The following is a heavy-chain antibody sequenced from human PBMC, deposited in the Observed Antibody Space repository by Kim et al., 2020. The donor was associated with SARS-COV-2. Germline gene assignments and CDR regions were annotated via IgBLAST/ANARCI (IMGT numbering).Heavy chain of an antibody. CDR3: TRQKRGCTNGVCYYYYGMDV. J-gene: IGHJ6*02. V-gene: IGHV3-73*01. CDR2: IRSKANSYAT. D-gene: IGHD2-8*01. CDR1: GFTFSGSA. Sequence: GGSLRLSCAASGFTFSGSAMHWVRQASGKGLEWVGRIRSKANSYATAYAASVKGRFTISRDDSKNTAYLQMNSLKTEDMAVYYCTRQKRGCTNGVCYYYYGMDVWGQGTTVIVSS.